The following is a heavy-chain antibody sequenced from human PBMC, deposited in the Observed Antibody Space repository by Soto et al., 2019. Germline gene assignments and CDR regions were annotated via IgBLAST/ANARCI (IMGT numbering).Heavy chain of an antibody. CDR2: INPSGGST. V-gene: IGHV1-46*01. J-gene: IGHJ4*02. D-gene: IGHD2-2*01. CDR1: GYTFTSYY. Sequence: EASVKVSCKASGYTFTSYYMHWVRQAPGQGLEWMGIINPSGGSTSYAQKFQGRVTMTRDTSTSTVYMELSSLRSEDTAVYYCARGWGPPPIVVVGGDYWGQGTLVTVSS. CDR3: ARGWGPPPIVVVGGDY.